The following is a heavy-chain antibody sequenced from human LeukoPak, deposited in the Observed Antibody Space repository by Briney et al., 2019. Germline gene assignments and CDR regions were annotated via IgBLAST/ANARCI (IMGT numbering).Heavy chain of an antibody. CDR1: GGSISSYY. CDR3: AREGTAVTNLNWFDP. V-gene: IGHV4-59*01. CDR2: ISYSGST. D-gene: IGHD1-1*01. Sequence: SETLSLTCTVSGGSISSYYWSWIRQPPGKGLEWIGFISYSGSTNFNPSLKSRVTISVDTSKNKFSLKLSSVTAADTAVYYCAREGTAVTNLNWFDPWGQGTLVTVSS. J-gene: IGHJ5*02.